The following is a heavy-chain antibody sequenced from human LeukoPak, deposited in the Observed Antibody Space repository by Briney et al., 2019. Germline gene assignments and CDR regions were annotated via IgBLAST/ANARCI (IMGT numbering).Heavy chain of an antibody. CDR2: IKQDGSDK. D-gene: IGHD6-19*01. CDR3: VKDSGWFHFDS. J-gene: IGHJ4*02. Sequence: GGSLRLSCAASGFSFSSYWMSWVRQAPGKGLEWVANIKQDGSDKYYLTSVRGRFTISRDNAKSSLHLQMNGLRAEDTAMYYCVKDSGWFHFDSWGQGTLVTVSS. CDR1: GFSFSSYW. V-gene: IGHV3-7*03.